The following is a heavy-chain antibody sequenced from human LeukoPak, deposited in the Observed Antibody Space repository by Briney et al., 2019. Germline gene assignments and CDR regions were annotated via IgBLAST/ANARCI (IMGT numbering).Heavy chain of an antibody. J-gene: IGHJ4*02. CDR1: GFTFSNYG. V-gene: IGHV3-30*03. CDR2: ISYDGGNK. CDR3: ATDRASKGEQWLGYLSF. D-gene: IGHD6-19*01. Sequence: AGGSLRFSCAASGFTFSNYGMHWVRQAPGKGLEWVAVISYDGGNKYYADSVKGRFTISRDNSKNTLYLQMNSLRTEDTAVYYCATDRASKGEQWLGYLSFWGQGTLVAVSS.